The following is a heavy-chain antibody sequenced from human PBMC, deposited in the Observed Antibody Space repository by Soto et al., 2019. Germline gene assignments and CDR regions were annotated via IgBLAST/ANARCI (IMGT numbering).Heavy chain of an antibody. CDR3: ASTITMVRGVGY. J-gene: IGHJ4*02. CDR1: GFPFSSYS. D-gene: IGHD3-10*01. V-gene: IGHV3-48*02. Sequence: GGSLRLSCAASGFPFSSYSMNWVRQAPGKGLEWVSYISSSSSTIYYADSVKGRFTISRDNAKNSLYLQMNSLRDEDTAVYYCASTITMVRGVGYWGQGTLVTVSS. CDR2: ISSSSSTI.